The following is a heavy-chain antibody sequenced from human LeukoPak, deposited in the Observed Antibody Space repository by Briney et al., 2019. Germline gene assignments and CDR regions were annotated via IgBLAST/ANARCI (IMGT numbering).Heavy chain of an antibody. D-gene: IGHD6-6*01. CDR3: ARGGIAARFAY. CDR1: RFTFSSYE. CDR2: ISNSGSVI. Sequence: GGSLRLSCTASRFTFSSYEMNWVRQAPGKGLEWVSYISNSGSVIYYADSVKGRFTISRDNAKNSLYLQMNSLRAGDTAVYYCARGGIAARFAYWGQGTLVTVSS. V-gene: IGHV3-48*03. J-gene: IGHJ4*02.